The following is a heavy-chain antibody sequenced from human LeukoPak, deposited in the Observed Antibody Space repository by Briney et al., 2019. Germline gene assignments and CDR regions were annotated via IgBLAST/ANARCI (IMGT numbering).Heavy chain of an antibody. J-gene: IGHJ5*02. CDR1: GFSFQKYG. CDR2: IAYDGGNK. V-gene: IGHV3-30*18. D-gene: IGHD3-10*01. CDR3: VKEPRAQWFGDALGS. Sequence: GGSLRLSCAVSGFSFQKYGMHWVRQAPGKGLEWVAVIAYDGGNKYYSESVKGRFSISRDISKNTLYLQMNSLRTEDTAIYYCVKEPRAQWFGDALGSWGQGTLVTVSS.